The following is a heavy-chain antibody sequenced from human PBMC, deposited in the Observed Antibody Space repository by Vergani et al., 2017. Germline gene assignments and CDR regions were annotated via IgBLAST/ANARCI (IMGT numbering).Heavy chain of an antibody. J-gene: IGHJ5*02. Sequence: QVQLVQSGAEVKKPGSSVKVSCKASGGTFSSYAISWVRQAPGQGLEWMGGIIPIFGTANYAQKLQGRVTINADESTSTAYMELSSLRSEDTAGYYCARVGVVAATHWFDPWGQGTLVTVSS. D-gene: IGHD2-15*01. CDR3: ARVGVVAATHWFDP. CDR2: IIPIFGTA. CDR1: GGTFSSYA. V-gene: IGHV1-69*01.